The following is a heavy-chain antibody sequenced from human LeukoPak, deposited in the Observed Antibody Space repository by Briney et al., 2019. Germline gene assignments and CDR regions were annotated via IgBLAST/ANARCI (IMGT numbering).Heavy chain of an antibody. CDR2: ISGSGHST. CDR3: ARGQRRHIDMAPSFDY. V-gene: IGHV3-23*01. D-gene: IGHD5-24*01. CDR1: GFNFGSYV. Sequence: GGSLRLSCVGTGFNFGSYVMSWVRQAPGKGLEWVSVISGSGHSTYYAESVKGRYTISRDNSKNTLSLQMNSLRAEDTSVYYCARGQRRHIDMAPSFDYWGQGTLVTVSS. J-gene: IGHJ4*02.